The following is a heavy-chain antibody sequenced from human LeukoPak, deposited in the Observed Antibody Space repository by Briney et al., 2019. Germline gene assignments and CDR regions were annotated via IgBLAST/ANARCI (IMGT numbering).Heavy chain of an antibody. CDR2: ISGSGGST. V-gene: IGHV3-23*01. D-gene: IGHD3-22*01. Sequence: PGGSLRLSCAASGFTFSSYAMSWVRRAPGKGLEWVSAISGSGGSTYYADSVKGRFTISRDNSKNTLYLQMNSLRAEDTAVYYCAKDSALTMIVDLDVWGQGTTVTVPS. CDR1: GFTFSSYA. CDR3: AKDSALTMIVDLDV. J-gene: IGHJ6*02.